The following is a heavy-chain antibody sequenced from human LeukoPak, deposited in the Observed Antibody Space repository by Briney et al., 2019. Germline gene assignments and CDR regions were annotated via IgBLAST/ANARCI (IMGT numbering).Heavy chain of an antibody. J-gene: IGHJ3*02. CDR3: ASSTTWDI. D-gene: IGHD6-13*01. CDR1: GFTFSNYW. V-gene: IGHV3-7*01. CDR2: IKQDGSEK. Sequence: GGSLRLSCAASGFTFSNYWMHWVRQAPGKGLEWVANIKQDGSEKYYVDSVKGRFTISRDNARKSLYLQMNSLRVEDTAVFYCASSTTWDIWGQGTRVTVSP.